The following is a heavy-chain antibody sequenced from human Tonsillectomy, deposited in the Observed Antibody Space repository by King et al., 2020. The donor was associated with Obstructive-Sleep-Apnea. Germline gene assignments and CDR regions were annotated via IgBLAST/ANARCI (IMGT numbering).Heavy chain of an antibody. CDR1: GGSISSYY. CDR3: ARRALTDKIDYFDY. J-gene: IGHJ4*02. D-gene: IGHD4/OR15-4a*01. Sequence: VQLQESGPGLVKPSETLSLTCTVSGGSISSYYWSWIRQPPGKGLEWIGYIYYSGSTNYNPSLKSRVTISVDTSKNQFSLKLSSVTAADTAVYYCARRALTDKIDYFDYWGQGTLVTVSS. CDR2: IYYSGST. V-gene: IGHV4-59*08.